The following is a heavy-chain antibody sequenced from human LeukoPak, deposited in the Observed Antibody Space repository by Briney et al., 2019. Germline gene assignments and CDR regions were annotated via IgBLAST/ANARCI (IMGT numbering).Heavy chain of an antibody. CDR3: ARDFARYYYDSSGYYPLDY. D-gene: IGHD3-22*01. CDR1: GYTFTRYG. V-gene: IGHV1-18*01. Sequence: ASVTVSCKASGYTFTRYGISWVRQAPGQGLEWMGWISAYSGNTNYAQKLQGRVTMTTDTSTSTAYMELRSLRSDDTAVYYCARDFARYYYDSSGYYPLDYWGQGALVTVPS. CDR2: ISAYSGNT. J-gene: IGHJ4*02.